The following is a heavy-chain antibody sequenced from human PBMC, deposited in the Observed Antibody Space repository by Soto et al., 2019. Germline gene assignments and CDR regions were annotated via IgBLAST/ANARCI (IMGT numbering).Heavy chain of an antibody. D-gene: IGHD3-9*01. CDR2: IDPSDSYT. CDR3: ARTLRDYYFYYGMDV. V-gene: IGHV5-10-1*01. Sequence: PGESLKISCKGSGYSFTSYWISWVRQMPGKGLEWMGRIDPSDSYTNYSPSFQGHVTISADKSISTAYLQWSSLKASDTAMYYCARTLRDYYFYYGMDVWGQGTTVTGS. J-gene: IGHJ6*02. CDR1: GYSFTSYW.